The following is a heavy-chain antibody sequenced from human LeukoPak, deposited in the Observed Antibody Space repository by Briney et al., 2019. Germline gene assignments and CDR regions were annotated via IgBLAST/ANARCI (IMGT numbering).Heavy chain of an antibody. D-gene: IGHD3-3*01. CDR3: ARGRYYDFWSGYYTGDFDY. CDR1: GYTFTSYD. J-gene: IGHJ4*02. V-gene: IGHV1-8*01. Sequence: ASVKVSCKASGYTFTSYDINWVRQATGQGLEWMGWMNPNSGNTGYAQKFQGRVTMTRNTSISTAYMELSSPRSEDTAVYYCARGRYYDFWSGYYTGDFDYWGQGTVVTVSS. CDR2: MNPNSGNT.